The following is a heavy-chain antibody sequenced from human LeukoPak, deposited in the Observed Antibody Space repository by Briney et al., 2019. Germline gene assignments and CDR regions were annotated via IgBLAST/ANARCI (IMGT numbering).Heavy chain of an antibody. Sequence: GASVKVSCKASGYTFTGYYMHWVRQAPGQGLEWMGWINPNSGGTNYAQKFQGRVTITRNTSISTAYMELSSLRSEDTAVYYCARRTLGVARIGFDPWGQGTLVTVSS. J-gene: IGHJ5*02. CDR2: INPNSGGT. CDR3: ARRTLGVARIGFDP. D-gene: IGHD3-16*01. CDR1: GYTFTGYY. V-gene: IGHV1-2*02.